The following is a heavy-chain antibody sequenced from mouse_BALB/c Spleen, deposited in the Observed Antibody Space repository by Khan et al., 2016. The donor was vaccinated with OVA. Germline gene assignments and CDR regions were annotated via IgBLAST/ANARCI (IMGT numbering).Heavy chain of an antibody. V-gene: IGHV1S137*01. Sequence: VELVESGPELVRPGVSVKISCKGSGYTFTDYGMHWVRQSPAKSLEWIGVITTYSGDTNYNQKFKGRATMTVDQSSSTAYMELARLTSEDSAIYYCARFTLRLDYWGQGTSVTVSS. CDR3: ARFTLRLDY. CDR1: GYTFTDYG. J-gene: IGHJ4*01. D-gene: IGHD1-1*01. CDR2: ITTYSGDT.